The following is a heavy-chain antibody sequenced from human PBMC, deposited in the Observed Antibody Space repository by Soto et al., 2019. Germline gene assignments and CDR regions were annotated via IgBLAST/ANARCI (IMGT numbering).Heavy chain of an antibody. J-gene: IGHJ6*02. V-gene: IGHV5-10-1*01. Sequence: PGESLKISCKGSGYSSTSYWISWVRQMPGKGLEWMGRIDPSDSYTNYSPSFQGHVTISADKSISTAYLQWSSLKASDTAMYYCARTLVPAARADVWGQGTTVTVSS. CDR1: GYSSTSYW. CDR2: IDPSDSYT. CDR3: ARTLVPAARADV. D-gene: IGHD2-2*01.